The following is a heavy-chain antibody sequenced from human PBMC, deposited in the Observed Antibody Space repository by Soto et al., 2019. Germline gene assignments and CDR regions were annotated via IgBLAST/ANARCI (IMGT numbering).Heavy chain of an antibody. Sequence: RGESLKISCKTSGYSFTGYWVAWVRQTPGRGLEWMGIIYPADSDIRYSPSFQGQVTISADKSISTVYLQWSSLKASDTAMYYCARQDGFGLYYFDYWGQGTPVTVSS. CDR1: GYSFTGYW. V-gene: IGHV5-51*01. J-gene: IGHJ4*02. CDR3: ARQDGFGLYYFDY. CDR2: IYPADSDI. D-gene: IGHD3-10*01.